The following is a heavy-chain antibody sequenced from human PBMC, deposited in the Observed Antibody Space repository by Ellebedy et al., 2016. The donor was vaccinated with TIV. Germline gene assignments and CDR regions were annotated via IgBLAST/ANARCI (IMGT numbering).Heavy chain of an antibody. V-gene: IGHV1-3*01. Sequence: AASVKVSCKASGYIVTNHAIHWVRQAPGQSFEWMGWIYPANGDTKYSQQFQGRATFTSDTSASTAYMELSSLRSEDTAVYYCARDKPGGDNWFDPWGQGTLVTVSS. CDR3: ARDKPGGDNWFDP. CDR2: IYPANGDT. J-gene: IGHJ5*02. D-gene: IGHD3-16*01. CDR1: GYIVTNHA.